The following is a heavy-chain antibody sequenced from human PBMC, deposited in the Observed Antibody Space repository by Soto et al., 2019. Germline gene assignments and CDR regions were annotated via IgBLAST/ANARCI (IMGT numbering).Heavy chain of an antibody. Sequence: SETLSLTCTVSGGSISSSSYYWAWIRQPPEKGLEWIATIYYSGSTYYSPSLKSRVTISVDTSKNQFSLRLASVTAADTAVYYCARLNKPGWFDPWGQGTLVTVSS. CDR1: GGSISSSSYY. J-gene: IGHJ5*02. V-gene: IGHV4-39*01. CDR3: ARLNKPGWFDP. CDR2: IYYSGST.